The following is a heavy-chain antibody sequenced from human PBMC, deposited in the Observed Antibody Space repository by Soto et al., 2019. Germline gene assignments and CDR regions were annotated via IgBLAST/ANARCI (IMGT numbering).Heavy chain of an antibody. CDR2: ISGSGGST. V-gene: IGHV3-23*01. Sequence: PGGALKLSCAASGFTFSSYAMSWVRQAPGKGLEWVSAISGSGGSTYYADSVKGRFTISRDNSKNTLYLQMNGLRAEDTAVYYCAKDPGGGVVVGFDIWGQGTMVTVSS. CDR3: AKDPGGGVVVGFDI. J-gene: IGHJ3*02. CDR1: GFTFSSYA. D-gene: IGHD2-2*01.